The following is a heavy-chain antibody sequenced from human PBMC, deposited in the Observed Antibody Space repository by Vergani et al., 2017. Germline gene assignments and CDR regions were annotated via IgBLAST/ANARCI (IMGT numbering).Heavy chain of an antibody. J-gene: IGHJ4*02. CDR2: IYPGDSDT. Sequence: EVPLVQSGAEVKKPGESLTISCKVSGYSFTSYWIGWVRQLPGKGLEWIGIIYPGDSDTSYSPSFQGQVTIAADKSISTAYLQWSSLKASDTAMYYCARDIRVWGTTVVTPADYWGQGTLVTVSS. D-gene: IGHD4-23*01. V-gene: IGHV5-51*01. CDR3: ARDIRVWGTTVVTPADY. CDR1: GYSFTSYW.